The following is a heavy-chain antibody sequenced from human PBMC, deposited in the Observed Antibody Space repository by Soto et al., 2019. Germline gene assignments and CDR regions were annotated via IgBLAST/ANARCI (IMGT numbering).Heavy chain of an antibody. CDR2: IRPDNGNT. D-gene: IGHD1-20*01. Sequence: QVQVLQSGPEVKRPGASVKVSCKASGYTFSTSGISWVRQAPGQGLEWVGWIRPDNGNTKSAQRLQGRVTLTTDTSASTAYMELRXLTSDDTAXXYCARDTESNRYNDWGQGTLVTVSS. CDR1: GYTFSTSG. V-gene: IGHV1-18*01. J-gene: IGHJ1*01. CDR3: ARDTESNRYND.